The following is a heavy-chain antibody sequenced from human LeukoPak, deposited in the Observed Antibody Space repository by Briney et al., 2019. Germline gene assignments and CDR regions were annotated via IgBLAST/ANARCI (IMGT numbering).Heavy chain of an antibody. J-gene: IGHJ3*02. D-gene: IGHD3-22*01. CDR2: IHTSGTT. V-gene: IGHV4-61*02. CDR3: AREYYDSNKAPAFDI. CDR1: GGAISSGSHY. Sequence: SQTLSLTCTVSGGAISSGSHYWSWIRQSAGKGLEWIGRIHTSGTTNSNPSLKSRVTISVDTSKNQFSLELSSVTAADTAVYYCAREYYDSNKAPAFDIWGQGTMVTVS.